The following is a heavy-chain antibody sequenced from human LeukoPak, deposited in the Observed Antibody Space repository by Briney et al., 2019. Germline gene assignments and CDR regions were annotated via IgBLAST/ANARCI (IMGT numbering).Heavy chain of an antibody. CDR3: ARESQQQLVDY. D-gene: IGHD6-13*01. V-gene: IGHV4-39*07. CDR1: GGSISSSSYY. J-gene: IGHJ4*02. Sequence: SETQSLTCTVSGGSISSSSYYWGRLRQPPGKGLERMGSIYYSGSTYYNPSLKSRDTISVDTSKNQFSLKLSSVTAADTAGYYCARESQQQLVDYWGQGTLVTVSS. CDR2: IYYSGST.